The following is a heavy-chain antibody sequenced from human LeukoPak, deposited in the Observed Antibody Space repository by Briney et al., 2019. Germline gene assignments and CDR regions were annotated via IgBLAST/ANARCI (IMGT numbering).Heavy chain of an antibody. CDR3: ARGYYDSSGHTSGDY. Sequence: GGSLRLSCAASGFTVSSNYMSWIRQAPGKGLEWVSYISSSGSTIYYADSVKGRFTISRDNAKNSLYLQMNSLRAEDTAVYYCARGYYDSSGHTSGDYWGQGTLVTVSS. CDR2: ISSSGSTI. V-gene: IGHV3-11*01. J-gene: IGHJ4*02. CDR1: GFTVSSNY. D-gene: IGHD3-22*01.